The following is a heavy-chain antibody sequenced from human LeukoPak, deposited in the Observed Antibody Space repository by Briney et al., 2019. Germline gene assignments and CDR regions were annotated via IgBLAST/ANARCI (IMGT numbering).Heavy chain of an antibody. Sequence: GGSLRLSCVVSGFTFSSYGMHWVPQAPGKGLEWVAVISYDGSNKYYADSVKGRFTISRDNSKNTLYLQMNSLRAEDTAVYYCAKRGYYYDSSGYYSRTYFDYWGQGTLVIVSS. CDR1: GFTFSSYG. J-gene: IGHJ4*02. CDR3: AKRGYYYDSSGYYSRTYFDY. CDR2: ISYDGSNK. D-gene: IGHD3-22*01. V-gene: IGHV3-30*18.